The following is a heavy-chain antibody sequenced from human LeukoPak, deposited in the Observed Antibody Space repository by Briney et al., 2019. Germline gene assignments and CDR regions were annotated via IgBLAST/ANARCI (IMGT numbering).Heavy chain of an antibody. V-gene: IGHV3-23*01. D-gene: IGHD3-9*01. J-gene: IGHJ4*02. CDR1: GFTFSTHA. CDR3: AKCARVDWLPIDY. CDR2: MNSGGSP. Sequence: PGGSLTLSCAASGFTFSTHAMSWVRQAPGKGLEWVSAMNSGGSPNSPSSLKGRFTFPRKYSQNPPYLQMNSLRADDTAVYYCAKCARVDWLPIDYWGQGTLVTVSS.